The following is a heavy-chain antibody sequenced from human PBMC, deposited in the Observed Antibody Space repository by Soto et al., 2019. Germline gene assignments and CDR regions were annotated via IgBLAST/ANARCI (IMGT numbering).Heavy chain of an antibody. CDR2: INPNNGDT. Sequence: ASVKVSCKASGYTFAGYYIHWVRQAPGQGLEWMGWINPNNGDTNFAQKFQGRVTMTRDTSTSTAYMDLSSLRFDDTAVYYCARHSGYDYVFDYWGQGTLVTVPS. J-gene: IGHJ4*02. CDR1: GYTFAGYY. D-gene: IGHD5-12*01. V-gene: IGHV1-2*02. CDR3: ARHSGYDYVFDY.